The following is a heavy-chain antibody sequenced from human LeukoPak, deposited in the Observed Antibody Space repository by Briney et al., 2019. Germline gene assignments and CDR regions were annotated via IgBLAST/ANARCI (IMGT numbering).Heavy chain of an antibody. V-gene: IGHV3-74*01. D-gene: IGHD3-22*01. CDR1: GFTFSSYW. Sequence: PGGSLRLSCAASGFTFSSYWMHWVRHAPGKGLVWVSRINSDGSSTSYADSVKGRFTISRDNAKNTLYLQMNSLRAEDTAVYYCATLDSSGYWAQVDYWGQGTLVTVSS. J-gene: IGHJ4*02. CDR2: INSDGSST. CDR3: ATLDSSGYWAQVDY.